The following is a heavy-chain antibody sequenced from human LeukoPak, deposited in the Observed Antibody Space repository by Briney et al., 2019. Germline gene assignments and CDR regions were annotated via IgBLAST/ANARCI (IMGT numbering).Heavy chain of an antibody. CDR2: INPNSGGT. CDR1: GYTFTGYY. D-gene: IGHD3-10*01. Sequence: ASVKVSCKASGYTFTGYYMHWVRQAPGQGLEWMGWINPNSGGTNYAQKFQGRVTMTRDTSISTAYMELSRLRSDDTAGYYCARDLNMVRGPTKRPYRCLDPWGQGTLVTVPS. CDR3: ARDLNMVRGPTKRPYRCLDP. J-gene: IGHJ5*02. V-gene: IGHV1-2*02.